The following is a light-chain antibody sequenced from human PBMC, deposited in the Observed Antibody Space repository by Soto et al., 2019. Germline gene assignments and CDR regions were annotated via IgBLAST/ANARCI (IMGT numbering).Light chain of an antibody. Sequence: VLTQSPGTLSLSPGERATISCRASQSISSSYLAWYQHKPGQAPRLLIYGASSRATGIPRRFSGSGSGTDFTLTISRLEPEDCGVYYCQQSGGSPPYTFGQGTRLEIK. J-gene: IGKJ2*01. CDR2: GAS. CDR3: QQSGGSPPYT. V-gene: IGKV3-20*01. CDR1: QSISSSY.